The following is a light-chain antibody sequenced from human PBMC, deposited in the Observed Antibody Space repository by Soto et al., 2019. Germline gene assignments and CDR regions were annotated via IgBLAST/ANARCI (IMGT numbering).Light chain of an antibody. V-gene: IGKV1-9*01. CDR3: QQLHSYPYT. CDR2: GAS. CDR1: QDITSY. Sequence: QLTQSPSSLSASVGDRVTITGRASQDITSYLAWYQQKPGKAPKLLIYGASTLQSGVPSRFSGSGSGTDFTLTISRLQPEDFATYYCQQLHSYPYTFGQGTKLEIK. J-gene: IGKJ2*01.